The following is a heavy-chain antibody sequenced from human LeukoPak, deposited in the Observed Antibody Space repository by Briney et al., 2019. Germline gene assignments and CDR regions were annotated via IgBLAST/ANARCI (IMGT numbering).Heavy chain of an antibody. V-gene: IGHV3-74*01. CDR3: VSIYETY. CDR2: INSDGSWT. Sequence: GGSLRLSCAASGNYWMHWVRQAPGKGLVWVSHINSDGSWTSYADSVKGRFTISKDNAKNTVYLQMNNLRVEDTAVYYCVSIYETYWGRGTLVTVS. CDR1: GNYW. J-gene: IGHJ4*02. D-gene: IGHD3-3*02.